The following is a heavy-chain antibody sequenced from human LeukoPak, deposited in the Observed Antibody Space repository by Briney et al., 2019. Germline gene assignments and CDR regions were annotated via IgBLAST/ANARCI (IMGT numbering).Heavy chain of an antibody. CDR3: ARESDPRRGYSYGPLTYYFDY. D-gene: IGHD5-18*01. Sequence: SQTLFLTCTVSGGSISSGGYYWSWIRQHPGKGLEWIGYIYYSGSTYYNPSLKSRVTISVDTSKNQFSLKLSSVTAADTAVYYCARESDPRRGYSYGPLTYYFDYWGQGTLVTVSS. V-gene: IGHV4-31*03. J-gene: IGHJ4*02. CDR2: IYYSGST. CDR1: GGSISSGGYY.